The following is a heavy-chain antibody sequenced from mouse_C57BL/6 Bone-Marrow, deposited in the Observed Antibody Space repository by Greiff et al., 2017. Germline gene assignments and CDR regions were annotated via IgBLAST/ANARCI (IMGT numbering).Heavy chain of an antibody. D-gene: IGHD1-1*01. V-gene: IGHV1-19*01. CDR3: ARHYYGSSTVDY. Sequence: EVQLQQSGPVLVKPGASVKMSCKASGYTFTDYYMNWVKQSHGKSLEWIGVINPYNGGTSYNQKFKGKATLTVDKSSSTAYMELNSLTSEDSAVYYCARHYYGSSTVDYWGQGTTLTVSS. J-gene: IGHJ2*01. CDR1: GYTFTDYY. CDR2: INPYNGGT.